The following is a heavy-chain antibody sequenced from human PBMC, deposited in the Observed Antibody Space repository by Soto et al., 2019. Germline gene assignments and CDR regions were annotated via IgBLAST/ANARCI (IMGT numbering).Heavy chain of an antibody. J-gene: IGHJ5*02. D-gene: IGHD6-19*01. CDR2: IYYSGST. CDR1: GGSISSSSYY. V-gene: IGHV4-39*01. Sequence: PSETLSLTCTVSGGSISSSSYYWGWIRQPPGKGLEWIGSIYYSGSTYYNPSLKSRVTISVDTSKNQFSLKLSSVTAADTAVYYCASQGADIAVAGTGDWFDPWGQGTLVTVSS. CDR3: ASQGADIAVAGTGDWFDP.